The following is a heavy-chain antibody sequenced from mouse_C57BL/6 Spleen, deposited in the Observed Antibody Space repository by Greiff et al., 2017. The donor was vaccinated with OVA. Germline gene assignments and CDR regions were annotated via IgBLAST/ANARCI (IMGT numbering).Heavy chain of an antibody. CDR2: ISDGGSYT. D-gene: IGHD3-1*01. CDR3: ARDRDRGGSYAMDY. V-gene: IGHV5-4*01. CDR1: GFTFSSYA. Sequence: EVMLVESGGGLVKPGGSLKLSCAASGFTFSSYAMSWVRQTPEKRLEWVATISDGGSYTYYPDNVKGRVTLSRDNAKNNLYLQMNHLKSEDTAMYYCARDRDRGGSYAMDYWGQGTSVTVSS. J-gene: IGHJ4*01.